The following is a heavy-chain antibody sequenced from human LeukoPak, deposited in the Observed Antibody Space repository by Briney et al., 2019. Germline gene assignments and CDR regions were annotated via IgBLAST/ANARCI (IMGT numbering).Heavy chain of an antibody. CDR1: GFTFSSYS. V-gene: IGHV3-21*01. CDR2: ISSSSSYI. J-gene: IGHJ4*02. CDR3: ARSSYSSSWYEGDY. D-gene: IGHD6-13*01. Sequence: GGSLRLSCAASGFTFSSYSMNWVRQAPGKGLEWVSSISSSSSYIYYADSVRGRFAISRDNAKNSLYLQMNSLRAEDTAVYYCARSSYSSSWYEGDYWGQGTLVTVSS.